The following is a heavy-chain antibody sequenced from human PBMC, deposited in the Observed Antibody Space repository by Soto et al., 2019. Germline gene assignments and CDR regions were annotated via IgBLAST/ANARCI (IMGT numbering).Heavy chain of an antibody. CDR2: IYYSGST. D-gene: IGHD5-12*01. J-gene: IGHJ6*02. Sequence: SETLSLTCTVSGGSISSYYWSWIRQPPGKGLEWIGYIYYSGSTNYNPSLKSRVTISVDTSKNQFSLKLSSVTAADTAVYYCARDRIGIVATRASYYYYGMDVWGQGTTVTVSS. CDR3: ARDRIGIVATRASYYYYGMDV. CDR1: GGSISSYY. V-gene: IGHV4-59*01.